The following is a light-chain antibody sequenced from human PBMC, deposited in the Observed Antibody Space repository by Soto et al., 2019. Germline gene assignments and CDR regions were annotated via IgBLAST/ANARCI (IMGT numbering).Light chain of an antibody. J-gene: IGKJ4*01. Sequence: EIVLTQSPGFLSLSPGERATLSCRASQSVDSSFFAWYQQKPGQAPSLLIYGASNRATGIPARFSGSVSGTDFPLTISRLEPEDFAVYYCQYRNNPLTFGGGTKVEIK. CDR1: QSVDSSF. CDR3: QYRNNPLT. CDR2: GAS. V-gene: IGKV3-11*01.